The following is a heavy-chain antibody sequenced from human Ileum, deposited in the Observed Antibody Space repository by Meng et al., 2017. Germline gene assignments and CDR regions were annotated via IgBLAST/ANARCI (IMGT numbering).Heavy chain of an antibody. CDR2: IDHSGSA. CDR1: GASFSGYY. J-gene: IGHJ4*02. V-gene: IGHV4-34*01. Sequence: QGQLQQWGAGLLKPSETLSLTWAVYGASFSGYYWNWIRQPPGKGLEWIGEIDHSGSANYDPSLKSRVTMSADASKKQFSLKLSSVTAADTAVYYCARGRMGGSAWWGPGTLVTVSS. CDR3: ARGRMGGSAW. D-gene: IGHD1-26*01.